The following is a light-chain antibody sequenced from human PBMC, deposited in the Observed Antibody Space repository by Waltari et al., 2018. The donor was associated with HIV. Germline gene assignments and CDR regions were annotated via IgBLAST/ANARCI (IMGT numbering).Light chain of an antibody. Sequence: DIQMTQSPSSLSASVGDRVTITCRASQSISSYLNWYQQKPGKAPALLIYATTNLQSGVPSRFSGSGSGTDFTLTISSLQPEDCATYYCQQSYSTPYTFGQGTKLEIK. CDR2: ATT. CDR1: QSISSY. CDR3: QQSYSTPYT. V-gene: IGKV1-39*01. J-gene: IGKJ2*01.